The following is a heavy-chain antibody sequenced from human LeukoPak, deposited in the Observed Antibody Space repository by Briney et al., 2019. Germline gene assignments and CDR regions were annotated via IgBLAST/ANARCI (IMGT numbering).Heavy chain of an antibody. CDR1: AFSFSSHW. Sequence: TWGSLTLSCAASAFSFSSHWMSWVRQAPGKGLEWLGNAQPDGSEQSPMVSVKGRFTIARDITRNSMFLRMNRLRVEDTAVYYCARWVEMATTLDYWGQGTLVSVSS. D-gene: IGHD5-24*01. V-gene: IGHV3-7*01. J-gene: IGHJ4*02. CDR2: AQPDGSEQ. CDR3: ARWVEMATTLDY.